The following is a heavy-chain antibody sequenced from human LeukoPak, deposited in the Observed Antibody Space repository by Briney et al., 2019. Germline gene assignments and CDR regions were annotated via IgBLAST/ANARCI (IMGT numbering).Heavy chain of an antibody. CDR3: AKEGYYYYMDV. CDR2: ISSSSSTI. Sequence: PGGSLRLSCAASGFTFSSYSMNWVRQAPGKGLEWVSYISSSSSTIYYADSVKGRFTISRDNAKNSLYLQMNSLRAEDTVVYYCAKEGYYYYMDVWGKGTTVTVSS. CDR1: GFTFSSYS. V-gene: IGHV3-48*04. J-gene: IGHJ6*03.